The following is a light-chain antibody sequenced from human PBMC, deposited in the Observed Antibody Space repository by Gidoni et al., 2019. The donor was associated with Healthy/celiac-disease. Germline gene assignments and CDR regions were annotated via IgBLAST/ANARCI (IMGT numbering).Light chain of an antibody. CDR1: QGISSY. J-gene: IGKJ1*01. Sequence: AIRITQSPSSLSASTGASVTIPCRASQGISSYLAWYQQKPGKAPKLMIYAASTVQSGVPSRFSGSGAGTDFTITSSCLQYEDVVNYYWQQYYSYPWTFGQGTKVEIK. CDR3: QQYYSYPWT. CDR2: AAS. V-gene: IGKV1-8*01.